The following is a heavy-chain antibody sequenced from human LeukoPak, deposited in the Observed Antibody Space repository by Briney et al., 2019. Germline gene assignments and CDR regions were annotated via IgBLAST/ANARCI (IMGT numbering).Heavy chain of an antibody. CDR3: ARTYYYDSSGYYYPYYYYGMDV. V-gene: IGHV4-39*01. Sequence: SETLSLTCTVSGGSISSSSYYWGWIRQPLGKGLEWIGSIYYSGSTYYNPSLKSRVTISVDTSKNQFSLKLSSVTAADTAVYYCARTYYYDSSGYYYPYYYYGMDVWGQGTTVTVSS. D-gene: IGHD3-22*01. CDR1: GGSISSSSYY. J-gene: IGHJ6*02. CDR2: IYYSGST.